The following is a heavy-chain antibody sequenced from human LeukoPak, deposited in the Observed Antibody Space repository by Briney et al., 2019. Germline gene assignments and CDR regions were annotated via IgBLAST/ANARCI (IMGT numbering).Heavy chain of an antibody. Sequence: TTSETLSLTCTVSGGSISSSSYYWGWIRQPPGKGLEWIGSIYYSGSTYYNPSLKSRVTISVDTSKNQFSLKLSSVTAADTAVYYCARHRGLGIYYYFDYWGQGTLVTVSS. CDR2: IYYSGST. D-gene: IGHD7-27*01. V-gene: IGHV4-39*01. J-gene: IGHJ4*02. CDR1: GGSISSSSYY. CDR3: ARHRGLGIYYYFDY.